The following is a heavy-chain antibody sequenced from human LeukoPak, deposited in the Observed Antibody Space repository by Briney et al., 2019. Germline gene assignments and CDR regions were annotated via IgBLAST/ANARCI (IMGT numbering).Heavy chain of an antibody. V-gene: IGHV1-2*02. Sequence: ASVRVSCKASGYTFTGYYIHWVRQAPRQDLEWMGWISPDSGDTNYAQNFQGRVTMTRDTSTSTVYMELSSLRSEDTAVYYCASTPRIPAAGTIDYWGQGTLVTVSS. CDR1: GYTFTGYY. CDR3: ASTPRIPAAGTIDY. CDR2: ISPDSGDT. J-gene: IGHJ4*02. D-gene: IGHD6-13*01.